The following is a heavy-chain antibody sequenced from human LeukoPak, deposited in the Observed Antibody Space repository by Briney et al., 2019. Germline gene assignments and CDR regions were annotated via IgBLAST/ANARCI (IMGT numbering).Heavy chain of an antibody. D-gene: IGHD3-22*01. J-gene: IGHJ4*02. CDR3: ASSFGRYYDSSGTTAPDY. CDR1: GFTFSSYS. Sequence: GGSQRLSCAASGFTFSSYSMNWVRQAPGKGLEWVSYISSSSSTIYYADSVKGRFTISRDNAKNSLYLQMNSLRAEDTAVYYCASSFGRYYDSSGTTAPDYWGQGTLVTVSS. V-gene: IGHV3-48*01. CDR2: ISSSSSTI.